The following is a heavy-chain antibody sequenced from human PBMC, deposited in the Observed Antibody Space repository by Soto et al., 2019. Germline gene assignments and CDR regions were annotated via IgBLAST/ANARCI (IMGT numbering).Heavy chain of an antibody. Sequence: QVQLVESGGGVVQPGRSLRLSCAASGFTFSSYGMHWVRQAPGKGLEWVAVISYDGSNKYYADSVKGRFTISRDNSKNKLYLQMSSLRAEDTAVYYCARSPYSVSYLAYFDYWGQGTRVTVSS. CDR3: ARSPYSVSYLAYFDY. D-gene: IGHD1-26*01. CDR1: GFTFSSYG. J-gene: IGHJ4*02. CDR2: ISYDGSNK. V-gene: IGHV3-30*03.